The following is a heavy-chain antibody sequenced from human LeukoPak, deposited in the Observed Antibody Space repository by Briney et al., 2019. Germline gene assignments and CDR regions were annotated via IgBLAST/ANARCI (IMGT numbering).Heavy chain of an antibody. J-gene: IGHJ1*01. D-gene: IGHD2/OR15-2a*01. V-gene: IGHV1-18*01. CDR3: ARVILGGDIVIGYFQH. Sequence: ASVKVSCKASGYTFTSYGISWVRQAPGQGLEWMGWISAYNGNTSYAQKLQGRVTMTTDTSTSTAYMELRSLRSDDTAVYYCARVILGGDIVIGYFQHWGQGTLVTVSS. CDR1: GYTFTSYG. CDR2: ISAYNGNT.